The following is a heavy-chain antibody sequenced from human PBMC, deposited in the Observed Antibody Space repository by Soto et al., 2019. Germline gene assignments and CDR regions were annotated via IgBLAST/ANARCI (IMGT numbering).Heavy chain of an antibody. CDR3: ARYGSGSSRGYYYYGMDV. CDR2: INHSGRT. Sequence: PSETLPLTCAVYGGSFSGYYWGWIRQPPGKGLECIGEINHSGRTNYNPSLKSRVTISVDTSKNQFSMKLSSVTAAETAVYYCARYGSGSSRGYYYYGMDVWGQGTTVTV. CDR1: GGSFSGYY. V-gene: IGHV4-34*01. D-gene: IGHD3-10*01. J-gene: IGHJ6*02.